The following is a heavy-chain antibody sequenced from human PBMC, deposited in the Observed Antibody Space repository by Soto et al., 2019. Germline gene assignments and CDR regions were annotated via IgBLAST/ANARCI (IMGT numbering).Heavy chain of an antibody. CDR1: GFTFDDYA. J-gene: IGHJ4*02. V-gene: IGHV3-9*01. CDR3: AKDAGGGHNNYAFDY. D-gene: IGHD4-4*01. Sequence: PGGSLRLSCAASGFTFDDYAMHWVRQAPGKGLEWVSGISWNSGSIGYADSVKGRFTISRDNAKNSLYLQMNSLRAEDTALYYCAKDAGGGHNNYAFDYWGQGTLVTVSS. CDR2: ISWNSGSI.